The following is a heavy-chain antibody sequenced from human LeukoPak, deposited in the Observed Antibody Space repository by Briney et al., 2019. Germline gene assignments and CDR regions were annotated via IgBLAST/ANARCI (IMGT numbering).Heavy chain of an antibody. Sequence: PGRSLRLSCAASGFTFSNYGMHWVRQAPGKGLEWVAVISYDGSNKYYADSVKGRFTISRDNSKNTLYLQMNSLRAEDTAVYYCAKGMYYYDSSGYFDYWGQGTLVTVSS. D-gene: IGHD3-22*01. V-gene: IGHV3-30*18. CDR1: GFTFSNYG. J-gene: IGHJ4*02. CDR3: AKGMYYYDSSGYFDY. CDR2: ISYDGSNK.